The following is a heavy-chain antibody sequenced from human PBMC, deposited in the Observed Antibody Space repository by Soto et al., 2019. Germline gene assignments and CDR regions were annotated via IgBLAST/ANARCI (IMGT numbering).Heavy chain of an antibody. Sequence: PGGSLRLSCGASGFIFRSYAMTWVRQAPGKGLEWVSVISGSGGSTYYADSVKGRFTISRDNAKSTPYLQMNSLRAEHTAIYYPATYSDSPGDYYHAMDVWGQGTTVTVSS. CDR1: GFIFRSYA. D-gene: IGHD4-4*01. V-gene: IGHV3-23*01. CDR3: ATYSDSPGDYYHAMDV. J-gene: IGHJ6*02. CDR2: ISGSGGST.